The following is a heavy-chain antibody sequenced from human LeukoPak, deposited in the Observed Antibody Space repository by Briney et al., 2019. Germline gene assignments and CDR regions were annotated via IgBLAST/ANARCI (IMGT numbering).Heavy chain of an antibody. J-gene: IGHJ6*02. CDR1: GFTFSSYS. D-gene: IGHD3-3*01. Sequence: GGSSRLSCAASGFTFSSYSMNWVRQAPGKGLEWVSSISSSSSYIYYADSVKGRFTISRDNAKNSLYLQMNSLRAEDTAVYYCARDQHDFWSGYYYYYYGMDVWGQGTTVTVSS. CDR3: ARDQHDFWSGYYYYYYGMDV. CDR2: ISSSSSYI. V-gene: IGHV3-21*01.